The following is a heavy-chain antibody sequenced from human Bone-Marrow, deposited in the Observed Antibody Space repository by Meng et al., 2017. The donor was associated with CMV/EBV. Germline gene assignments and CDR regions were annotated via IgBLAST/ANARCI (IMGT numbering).Heavy chain of an antibody. CDR2: TSADGSDT. CDR1: GFTFSSYA. CDR3: VKAYGSGTYSFGK. Sequence: GESLKISCGASGFTFSSYAIYWVRQAPGKGLVWVSRTSADGSDTDYADSVKGRFSISRDNAKNTVFLQMNSLRAEDTAVYYCVKAYGSGTYSFGKWGQGTLVTVSS. D-gene: IGHD3-10*01. V-gene: IGHV3-74*01. J-gene: IGHJ4*02.